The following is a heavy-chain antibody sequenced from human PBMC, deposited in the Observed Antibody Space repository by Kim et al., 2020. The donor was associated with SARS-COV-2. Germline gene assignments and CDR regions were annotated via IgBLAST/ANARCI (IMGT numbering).Heavy chain of an antibody. D-gene: IGHD6-13*01. CDR2: ISYDGSNK. V-gene: IGHV3-30-3*01. CDR1: GFTFSSYA. J-gene: IGHJ5*02. CDR3: ARDLPGRAAAFQFDP. Sequence: GGSLRLSCAASGFTFSSYAMHWVRQAPGKGLEWVAVISYDGSNKYYADSVKGRFTISRDNSKKTLYLQMNSLRAEDTAVYYCARDLPGRAAAFQFDPWGQGTLVTVSS.